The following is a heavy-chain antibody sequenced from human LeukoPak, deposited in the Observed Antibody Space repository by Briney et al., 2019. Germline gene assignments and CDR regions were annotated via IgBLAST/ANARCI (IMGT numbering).Heavy chain of an antibody. D-gene: IGHD3-22*01. Sequence: SETLSLTCAVYGGSFSGYYWSWIRQPPGKGLEWIGEINHSGSTNYNPSLKSRVTISVDTSKNQFSLKLSSVTAADTAVYYCARDWGYYYDGSGIKPLPDYWGQGTLVTVSS. CDR3: ARDWGYYYDGSGIKPLPDY. CDR1: GGSFSGYY. V-gene: IGHV4-34*01. CDR2: INHSGST. J-gene: IGHJ4*02.